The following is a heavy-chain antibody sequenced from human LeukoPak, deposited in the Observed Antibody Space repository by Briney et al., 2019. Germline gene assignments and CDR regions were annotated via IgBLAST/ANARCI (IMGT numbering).Heavy chain of an antibody. J-gene: IGHJ3*02. V-gene: IGHV1-2*02. Sequence: ASVKVSCKASGYTFTGYYMHWVRQAPGQGLEWMGWINPNSGGTNYAQKFQGRVTMTRDTSISTAYMELSRLRSDDTAVYYCASPYVDTAMVDAFDIWGQGTMVTVSS. CDR3: ASPYVDTAMVDAFDI. D-gene: IGHD5-18*01. CDR2: INPNSGGT. CDR1: GYTFTGYY.